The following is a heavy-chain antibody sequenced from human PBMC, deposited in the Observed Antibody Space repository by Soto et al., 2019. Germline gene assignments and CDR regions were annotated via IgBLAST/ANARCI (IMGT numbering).Heavy chain of an antibody. D-gene: IGHD3-10*01. CDR2: IYSGGST. J-gene: IGHJ4*02. Sequence: GGSLRLSCAASGFTVSSNYMSWVRQAPGKGLEWVSVIYSGGSTYYADSVKGRFTISRDNSKNTLYLQMNSLRAEDTAVYYCARVGRFGAFGYFDYWGQATLVTVSS. CDR3: ARVGRFGAFGYFDY. V-gene: IGHV3-66*01. CDR1: GFTVSSNY.